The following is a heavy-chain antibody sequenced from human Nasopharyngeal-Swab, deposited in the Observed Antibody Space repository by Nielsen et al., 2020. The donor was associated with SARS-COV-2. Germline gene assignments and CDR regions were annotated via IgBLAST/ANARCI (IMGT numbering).Heavy chain of an antibody. J-gene: IGHJ3*02. D-gene: IGHD3-9*01. V-gene: IGHV3-23*01. CDR2: INNSGGST. CDR1: GFTFSSYA. CDR3: AKDCILTGYCGGDAFDI. Sequence: GESLKISCAASGFTFSSYAMRWVRQAPGKGLEWVSTINNSGGSTYYADSVKGRFTLSRDNSKNTLYLQLNSLRAEDKAVYYCAKDCILTGYCGGDAFDIWGQGTMVTVSS.